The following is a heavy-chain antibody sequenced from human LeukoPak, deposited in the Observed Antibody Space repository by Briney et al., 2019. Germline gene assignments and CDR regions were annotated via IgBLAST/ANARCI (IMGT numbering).Heavy chain of an antibody. CDR3: ARDPNPPSRIAVAGTLT. D-gene: IGHD6-19*01. CDR2: IWYDGSNK. V-gene: IGHV3-33*01. CDR1: GFTFSSYG. Sequence: GRSLRLSCAASGFTFSSYGMHWVRQAPGKGLEWVAAIWYDGSNKYYAYSVKGRFNISRDNSKTTLYLQMNSLRAEDRAVYCCARDPNPPSRIAVAGTLTWGQGTLVTVSS. J-gene: IGHJ4*02.